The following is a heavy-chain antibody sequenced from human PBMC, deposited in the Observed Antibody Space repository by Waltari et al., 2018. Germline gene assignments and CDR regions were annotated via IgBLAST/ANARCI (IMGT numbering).Heavy chain of an antibody. J-gene: IGHJ4*02. CDR2: INPNSGGT. CDR1: GYTFTGYY. CDR3: ARAPRVGMVIAFDLDY. V-gene: IGHV1-2*06. D-gene: IGHD2-21*01. Sequence: QVQLVQSGAEVKKPGASVKVSCKASGYTFTGYYMHWVRQAPGQGLEWMGRINPNSGGTNYAQKFQGRVTMTRDTSISTAYMELSRLRSDDTAVYYCARAPRVGMVIAFDLDYWGQGTLVTVSS.